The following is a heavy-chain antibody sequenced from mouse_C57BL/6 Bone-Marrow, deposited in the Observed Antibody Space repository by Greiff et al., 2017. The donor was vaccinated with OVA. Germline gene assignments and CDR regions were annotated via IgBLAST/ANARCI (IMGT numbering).Heavy chain of an antibody. J-gene: IGHJ3*01. D-gene: IGHD2-3*01. CDR2: IWRGGST. Sequence: QVQLQQSGPGLVQPSQSLSITCTVSGFSLTSYGVHWVRQSPGKGLEWLGVIWRGGSTDYNAAFMSRLSITKDNAKSQIFCKMNSLQADDTAIYYCAKARGYYPLFAYWGQGTLVTVSA. V-gene: IGHV2-5*01. CDR1: GFSLTSYG. CDR3: AKARGYYPLFAY.